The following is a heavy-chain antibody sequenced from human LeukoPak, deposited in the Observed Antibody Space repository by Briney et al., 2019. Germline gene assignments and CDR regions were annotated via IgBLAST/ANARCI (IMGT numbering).Heavy chain of an antibody. Sequence: GGSLRLSCVPSGITFSNSALSWVRQAPGKGLEWVSTITKSGDQTHYADSVKGRFTISRDNSKNTLYLQMNSLRAEDTAVYYCARKNDFWSGYSPEADAFDIWSQGTMVTVSS. V-gene: IGHV3-23*01. CDR1: GITFSNSA. J-gene: IGHJ3*02. D-gene: IGHD3-3*01. CDR2: ITKSGDQT. CDR3: ARKNDFWSGYSPEADAFDI.